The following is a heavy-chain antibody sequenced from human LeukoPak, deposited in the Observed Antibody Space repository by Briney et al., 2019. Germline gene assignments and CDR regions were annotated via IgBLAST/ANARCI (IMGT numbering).Heavy chain of an antibody. CDR3: ARANDDFDY. Sequence: SGTLSLTCTVSGGSISSYYWSWIRQPPGKGLEWIGYIYYSGSTNYNPSLKSRVTISVDTSKNQFSLKLSSVTAADTAVYYCARANDDFDYWGQGTLVTVSS. D-gene: IGHD3-16*01. V-gene: IGHV4-59*08. CDR2: IYYSGST. J-gene: IGHJ4*02. CDR1: GGSISSYY.